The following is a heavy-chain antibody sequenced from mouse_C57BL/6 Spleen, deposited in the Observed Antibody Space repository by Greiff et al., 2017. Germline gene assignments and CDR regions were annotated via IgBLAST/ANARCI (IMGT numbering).Heavy chain of an antibody. V-gene: IGHV2-9-1*01. D-gene: IGHD2-4*01. CDR3: ARNKGYDYDEYFDV. CDR2: IWTGGGT. J-gene: IGHJ1*03. Sequence: QVQLKQSGPGLVAPSQSLSITCTVSGFSLTSYAISWVRQPPGKGLEWLGVIWTGGGTNYNSALKSRLSISKDNSKSQVFLKMNSLQTDDTARYYCARNKGYDYDEYFDVWGTGTTVTVSS. CDR1: GFSLTSYA.